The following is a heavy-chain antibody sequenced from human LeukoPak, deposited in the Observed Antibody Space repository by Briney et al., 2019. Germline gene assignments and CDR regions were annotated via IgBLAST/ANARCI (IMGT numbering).Heavy chain of an antibody. CDR2: IHPDSGDT. CDR3: ARDKVTFDY. CDR1: GYTFTAYY. Sequence: ASVKVSCKTSGYTFTAYYIHWVRQAPGQGPECMGWIHPDSGDTKHAERFQGRITMTRDTSISTVYMELNRLTSDDTAIYYCARDKVTFDYWGQGTLVTVSS. V-gene: IGHV1-2*02. J-gene: IGHJ4*02. D-gene: IGHD2-21*02.